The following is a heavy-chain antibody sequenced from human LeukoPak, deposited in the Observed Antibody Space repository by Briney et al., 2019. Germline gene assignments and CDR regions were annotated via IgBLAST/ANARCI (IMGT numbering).Heavy chain of an antibody. CDR3: ARGTTYYDFWSGYYVDY. D-gene: IGHD3-3*01. Sequence: PGGSLRLSCAASGFTFSSYWMHWVRQAPGKGLVWVSRINSDGSSTSYADSVKGRFTISRDNAKNTLYLQMNSLRAEDTAVYYCARGTTYYDFWSGYYVDYWGQGTLVTVSS. CDR2: INSDGSST. CDR1: GFTFSSYW. V-gene: IGHV3-74*01. J-gene: IGHJ4*02.